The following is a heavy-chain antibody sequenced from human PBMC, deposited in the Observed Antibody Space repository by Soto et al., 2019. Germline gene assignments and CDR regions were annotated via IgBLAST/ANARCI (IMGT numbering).Heavy chain of an antibody. CDR1: GFTFSSYA. J-gene: IGHJ3*02. CDR3: ARARVVVTAFDAFDI. CDR2: ISYDGSNK. V-gene: IGHV3-30-3*01. D-gene: IGHD2-21*02. Sequence: GGSLRLSCAASGFTFSSYAMHWVRQAPGKGLEWVAVISYDGSNKYYADSVKGRFTISRDNSKNTLYLQMNSLRAEDTAVYYCARARVVVTAFDAFDIWGQGTMVTVSS.